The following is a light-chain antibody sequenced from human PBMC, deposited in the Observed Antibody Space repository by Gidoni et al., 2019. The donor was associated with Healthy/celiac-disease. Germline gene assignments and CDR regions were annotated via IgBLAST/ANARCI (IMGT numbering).Light chain of an antibody. J-gene: IGLJ2*01. CDR3: SSYTSSSTLV. CDR1: SSDVGGYNY. Sequence: QSALTQPASVSGSPGQSTTISCTGTSSDVGGYNYVSWYQQHPGKAPKLMIYEVSNRPSGVSNRFSGSKSGNTASLTICGLQAEDEADYYCSSYTSSSTLVFGGGTKLTVL. CDR2: EVS. V-gene: IGLV2-14*01.